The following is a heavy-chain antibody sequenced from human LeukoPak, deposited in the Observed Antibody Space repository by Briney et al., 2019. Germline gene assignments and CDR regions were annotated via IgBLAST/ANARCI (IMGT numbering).Heavy chain of an antibody. CDR2: ISYDGSNT. CDR3: AKQALAGLDY. V-gene: IGHV3-30*18. Sequence: GRSLRLSCAASGFTFSSYGMHWVRQAPGKGLEWVAVISYDGSNTYYADPVKGRFTISRDNSKNTLYLQMNSLRAEGTAVYYCAKQALAGLDYWGQGTLVTVSS. J-gene: IGHJ4*02. D-gene: IGHD6-19*01. CDR1: GFTFSSYG.